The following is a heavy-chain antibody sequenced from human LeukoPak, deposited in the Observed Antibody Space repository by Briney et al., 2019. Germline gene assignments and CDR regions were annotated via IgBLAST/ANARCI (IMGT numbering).Heavy chain of an antibody. V-gene: IGHV4-39*07. J-gene: IGHJ6*03. CDR2: IYYSGST. CDR3: ARGLPYLYRNYYFYHYMAV. CDR1: GGSISSSSNY. D-gene: IGHD3-16*01. Sequence: PSETLSLTCTVSGGSISSSSNYWGWIRQPPGKGLEWIGSIYYSGSTYYNPSLKSRVTISVDKSKNQLSLKLSSVTAADTAVYCCARGLPYLYRNYYFYHYMAVPGTRSTFPLSS.